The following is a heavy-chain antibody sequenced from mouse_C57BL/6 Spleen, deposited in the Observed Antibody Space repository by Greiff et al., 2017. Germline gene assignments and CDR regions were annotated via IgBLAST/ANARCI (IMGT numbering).Heavy chain of an antibody. CDR3: ARNDYYGSSYNWYFDV. CDR2: IWTGGGT. Sequence: VQLQESGPGLVAPSQCLSITCTVSGFSLTSYAISWVRQPPGKGLEWLGVIWTGGGTNYYSALKSRLSISKDNTKSQVFLKMNSLQTDDTARYYCARNDYYGSSYNWYFDVWGTGTTVTVSS. J-gene: IGHJ1*03. CDR1: GFSLTSYA. D-gene: IGHD1-1*01. V-gene: IGHV2-9-1*01.